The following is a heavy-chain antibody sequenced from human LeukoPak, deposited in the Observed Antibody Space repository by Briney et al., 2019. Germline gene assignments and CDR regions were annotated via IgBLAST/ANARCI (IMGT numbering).Heavy chain of an antibody. CDR3: ARDVAFDI. CDR1: GFTFSTYN. Sequence: PGGSLRLSCAASGFTFSTYNMNWVGQAPGKGLDWVSSISGRSSYIYYADSVKGRFTISRDNAKNSLYLQMNSLRAEDTAVYYCARDVAFDIWGQGTMVTVSS. CDR2: ISGRSSYI. V-gene: IGHV3-21*01. J-gene: IGHJ3*02.